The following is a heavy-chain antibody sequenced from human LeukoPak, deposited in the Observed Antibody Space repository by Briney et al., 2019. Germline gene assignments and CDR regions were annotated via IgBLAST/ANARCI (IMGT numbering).Heavy chain of an antibody. CDR2: ISGSGGST. CDR3: ARELYYDFWSGSPGIDY. D-gene: IGHD3-3*01. J-gene: IGHJ4*02. Sequence: GGSLRLSCAASGFTFSSYAMSWVRQAPGKGLEWVSAISGSGGSTYYADSVKGRFTISRDNSKNTLYLQMNSLRAEDTAVYYCARELYYDFWSGSPGIDYWGQGTLVTVPS. V-gene: IGHV3-23*01. CDR1: GFTFSSYA.